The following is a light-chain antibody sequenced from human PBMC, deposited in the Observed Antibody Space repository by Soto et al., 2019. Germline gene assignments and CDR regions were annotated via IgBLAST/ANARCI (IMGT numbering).Light chain of an antibody. J-gene: IGKJ4*01. Sequence: EIVMTQSPATLSVSPGEGATLSCRASQSVSSYLAWYQQKRGQAPRILSYDASSRATGIPARFSGSGSGTDFTLTISSLEPEDFEVYYCQQRRNWPLTFGGGTKVDIK. CDR3: QQRRNWPLT. V-gene: IGKV3-11*01. CDR1: QSVSSY. CDR2: DAS.